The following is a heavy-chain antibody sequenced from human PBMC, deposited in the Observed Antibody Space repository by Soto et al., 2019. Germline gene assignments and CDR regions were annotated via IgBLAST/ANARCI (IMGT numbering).Heavy chain of an antibody. CDR3: AKDRREYCSGGSCYPVY. CDR2: ISGSGGST. CDR1: GFTFSSYA. D-gene: IGHD2-15*01. V-gene: IGHV3-23*01. J-gene: IGHJ4*02. Sequence: EVQLLESGGGLVQPGGSLSLSCEASGFTFSSYAMSWVRQAPGKGLEWVSAISGSGGSTYYADSVKGRFTISRDNSKNTLYLQMNSLRAEDTAVYYCAKDRREYCSGGSCYPVYWGQGTLVTVSS.